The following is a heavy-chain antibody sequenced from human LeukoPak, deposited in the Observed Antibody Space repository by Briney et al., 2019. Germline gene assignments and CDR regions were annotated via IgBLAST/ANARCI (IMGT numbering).Heavy chain of an antibody. J-gene: IGHJ4*02. CDR1: GLNFSVYY. V-gene: IGHV3-11*01. CDR2: ISKSGTTV. Sequence: PGGSLRLSCAASGLNFSVYYMTWIRQAPGNGLEWLSHISKSGTTVYYADSVKGRFTISRDSAKNSLYLHMNSLRAEDTAAYYCAAGVALDYWGQGALVTVSS. CDR3: AAGVALDY. D-gene: IGHD3-3*01.